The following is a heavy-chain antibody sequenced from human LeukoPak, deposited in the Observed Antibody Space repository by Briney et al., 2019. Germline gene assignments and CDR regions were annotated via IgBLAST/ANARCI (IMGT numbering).Heavy chain of an antibody. V-gene: IGHV1-69*01. Sequence: VASVKVSFKASGGTFTRYAISWVRQAPGQGLEWMGGIIPIFGKANYAQKFQGRVTITEDESTSTAYMELSSLRSEDTAVYYCARESFVYYVGSDSFDLWGQATMVTVSS. J-gene: IGHJ3*01. D-gene: IGHD3-22*01. CDR1: GGTFTRYA. CDR2: IIPIFGKA. CDR3: ARESFVYYVGSDSFDL.